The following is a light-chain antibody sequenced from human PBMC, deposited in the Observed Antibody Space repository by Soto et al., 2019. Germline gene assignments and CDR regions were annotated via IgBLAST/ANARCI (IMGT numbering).Light chain of an antibody. CDR2: AAS. CDR3: QQYDAYPWT. J-gene: IGKJ1*01. CDR1: QDITNN. V-gene: IGKV1-16*02. Sequence: IQMTQSPSSVSASVGDRVTITCRASQDITNNLAWVQQKPGIAPKSLIYAASTLQSGVPSKFSGSGSGTDFTLTISSLQAEDFATYYCQQYDAYPWTFGQGTKVEIK.